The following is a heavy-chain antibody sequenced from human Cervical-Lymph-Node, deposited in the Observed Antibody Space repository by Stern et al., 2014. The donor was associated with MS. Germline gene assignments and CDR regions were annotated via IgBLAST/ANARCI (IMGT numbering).Heavy chain of an antibody. CDR3: ARLEYDFYNWFDP. Sequence: QLQLQESGPGLVKPSETLSLTCTVSGYSISSGYYWGWIRQPPGKGLEWIGNMYDSGGTYYNPSLKSRVTISVDRSKNQFSLKLSSVTAADTAVYYCARLEYDFYNWFDPWGQGTLVTVSS. CDR1: GYSISSGYY. J-gene: IGHJ5*02. CDR2: MYDSGGT. D-gene: IGHD3-3*01. V-gene: IGHV4-38-2*02.